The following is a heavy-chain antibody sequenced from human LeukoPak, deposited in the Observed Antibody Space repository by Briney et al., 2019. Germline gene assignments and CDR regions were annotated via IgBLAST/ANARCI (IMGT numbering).Heavy chain of an antibody. Sequence: ASVTVSCKASGYTFTSYDINWVRQAPGQGLEWMGWMNPNSGNTGYAQKFQGRVTITADQSTSTAYMELSSLRSEDTAVYYCACITMVRGFRVYFDYWGQGTLVTVSS. CDR1: GYTFTSYD. J-gene: IGHJ4*02. D-gene: IGHD3-10*01. V-gene: IGHV1-8*03. CDR3: ACITMVRGFRVYFDY. CDR2: MNPNSGNT.